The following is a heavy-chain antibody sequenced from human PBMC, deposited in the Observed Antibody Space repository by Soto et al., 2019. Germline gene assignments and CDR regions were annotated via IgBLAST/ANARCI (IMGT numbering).Heavy chain of an antibody. J-gene: IGHJ4*02. CDR3: AREPKQNYDSSPWNGGFDS. D-gene: IGHD3-22*01. CDR2: IYYTGNN. V-gene: IGHV4-30-4*01. Sequence: PSETLSLTCTVSGDSISSPHYYWTWIRQPPGKGLEWVGYIYYTGNNFYNPALKSRVAMSVVPSTNQFSLKLASVTDADTAVYFCAREPKQNYDSSPWNGGFDSWGQGALVTVSS. CDR1: GDSISSPHYY.